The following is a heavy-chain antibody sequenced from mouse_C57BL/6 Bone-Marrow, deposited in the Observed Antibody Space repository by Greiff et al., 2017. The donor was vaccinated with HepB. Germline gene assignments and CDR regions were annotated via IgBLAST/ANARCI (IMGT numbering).Heavy chain of an antibody. CDR2: IDPSDSYT. Sequence: QVQLQQPGAELVKPGASVKLSCKASGYTFTSYWMQWVKQRPGQGLEWIGEIDPSDSYTNYNQKFKGKATLTVDTSSSTAYMQLSSLTSEDSAVYYCAREDCRSNYVYYYARDYWGQGTSVTGSS. J-gene: IGHJ4*01. CDR3: AREDCRSNYVYYYARDY. D-gene: IGHD2-5*01. CDR1: GYTFTSYW. V-gene: IGHV1-50*01.